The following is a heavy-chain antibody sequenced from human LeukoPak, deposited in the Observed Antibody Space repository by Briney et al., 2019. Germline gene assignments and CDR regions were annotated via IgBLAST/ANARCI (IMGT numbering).Heavy chain of an antibody. CDR3: AKGRGAFDI. Sequence: GGSLRLSCAASGFTFSSYGMHWVRQAPGKGLEWVAVIWYDGSNKYYADSVKGRFTISRDNSKNTLYRQMNSLRAEDTAVYYCAKGRGAFDIWGQGTMVTVSS. D-gene: IGHD3-10*01. V-gene: IGHV3-30*02. CDR1: GFTFSSYG. J-gene: IGHJ3*02. CDR2: IWYDGSNK.